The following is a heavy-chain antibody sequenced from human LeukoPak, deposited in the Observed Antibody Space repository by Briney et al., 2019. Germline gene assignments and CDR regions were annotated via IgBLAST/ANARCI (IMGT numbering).Heavy chain of an antibody. CDR1: GLTFSSYS. CDR2: ISSSSNYI. V-gene: IGHV3-21*01. D-gene: IGHD6-13*01. Sequence: GGSLTLSCAASGLTFSSYSMNWVRQAPGEGLEWVSSISSSSNYIYYADSVKGRFTMSRDNAKTSLFLQLNSLRAEDTAVYYCARDSSWYDYWGQGTLVTVSS. J-gene: IGHJ4*02. CDR3: ARDSSWYDY.